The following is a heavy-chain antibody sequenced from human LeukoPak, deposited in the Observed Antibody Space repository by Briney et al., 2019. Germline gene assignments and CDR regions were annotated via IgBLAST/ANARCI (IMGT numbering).Heavy chain of an antibody. D-gene: IGHD2-15*01. V-gene: IGHV3-21*01. Sequence: GGSLSLSCAASGFTFSSYSMNWVRQAPGKGLEWVSSISSSSSYIYYADSVKGRFTISRDNAKNSMYLQMNSLRAEDTAVYYCARVGYCSGGSCPKGGFDAFDIWGQGTMVTVSS. CDR3: ARVGYCSGGSCPKGGFDAFDI. J-gene: IGHJ3*02. CDR1: GFTFSSYS. CDR2: ISSSSSYI.